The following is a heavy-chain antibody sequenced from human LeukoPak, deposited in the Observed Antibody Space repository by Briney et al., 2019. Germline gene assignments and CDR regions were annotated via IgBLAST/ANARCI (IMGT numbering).Heavy chain of an antibody. J-gene: IGHJ4*02. CDR3: ARDDCGDTCYPGGY. Sequence: ASVKVSCNASGYIFTKYVVHWVRQAPGQRPEWIGWIKAGNGDTKYSQNFQDRLTITRDTSASTAYMELRSLTSEDTALYYCARDDCGDTCYPGGYWGQGTLVTVSS. V-gene: IGHV1-3*01. CDR2: IKAGNGDT. D-gene: IGHD2-21*01. CDR1: GYIFTKYV.